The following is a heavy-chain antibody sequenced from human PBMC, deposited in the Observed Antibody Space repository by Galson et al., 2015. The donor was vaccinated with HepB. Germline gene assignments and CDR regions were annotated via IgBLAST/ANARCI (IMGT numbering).Heavy chain of an antibody. J-gene: IGHJ2*01. Sequence: SLRLSCAASGFTFSSYSMNWARQAPGKGLEWVSSISSSSRYIYYADSVKGRFTISRDNAKNSLYLQMNSLRAEDTAVYYCARSGTQVPGTAAGTTPLDLWGRGTLVTVSS. CDR2: ISSSSRYI. CDR3: ARSGTQVPGTAAGTTPLDL. CDR1: GFTFSSYS. V-gene: IGHV3-21*01. D-gene: IGHD6-13*01.